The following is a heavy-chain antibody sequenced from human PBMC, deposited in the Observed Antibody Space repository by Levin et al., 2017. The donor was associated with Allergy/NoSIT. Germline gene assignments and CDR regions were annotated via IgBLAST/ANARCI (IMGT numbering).Heavy chain of an antibody. Sequence: PGGSLRLSCAASGFTFSSYGMHWVRQAPGKGLEWVAVIWYDGSNKYYADSVKGRFTISRDNSKNTLYLQMNSLRAEDTAVYYCARVRGSGSYLRGGLDYWGQGTLVTVSS. CDR2: IWYDGSNK. CDR1: GFTFSSYG. J-gene: IGHJ4*02. D-gene: IGHD3-10*01. CDR3: ARVRGSGSYLRGGLDY. V-gene: IGHV3-33*01.